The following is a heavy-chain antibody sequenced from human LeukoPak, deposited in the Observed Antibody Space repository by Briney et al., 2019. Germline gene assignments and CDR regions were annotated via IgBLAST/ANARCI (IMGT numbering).Heavy chain of an antibody. Sequence: PETLSLTCTVSGGSISSYYWSWVRQPPGKGREWIGYIYYTGSTNYNPSLKSRVTMSVDTSKNQFSLKLSSVTAADTDVYYCVREKICSGGSCYSFGWFEPWGQGTLVTVSS. CDR1: GGSISSYY. D-gene: IGHD2-15*01. V-gene: IGHV4-59*01. CDR3: VREKICSGGSCYSFGWFEP. CDR2: IYYTGST. J-gene: IGHJ5*02.